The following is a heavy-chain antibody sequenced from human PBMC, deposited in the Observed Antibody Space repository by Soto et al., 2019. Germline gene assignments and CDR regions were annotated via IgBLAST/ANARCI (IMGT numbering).Heavy chain of an antibody. CDR1: GGSFSGYY. Sequence: TLSLTCAVYGGSFSGYYWSWIRQPPGKGLEWIGEINHSGSTNYNPSLKSRVTISVDTSKNQFSLKLSSVTAADTAVYYCARALLVDTADTGLDYWGQGTLVTVSS. J-gene: IGHJ4*02. CDR3: ARALLVDTADTGLDY. D-gene: IGHD5-18*01. V-gene: IGHV4-34*01. CDR2: INHSGST.